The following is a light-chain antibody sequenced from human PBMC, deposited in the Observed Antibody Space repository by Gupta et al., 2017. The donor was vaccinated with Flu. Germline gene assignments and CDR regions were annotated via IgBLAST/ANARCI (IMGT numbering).Light chain of an antibody. CDR1: QSISSW. CDR2: KAS. V-gene: IGKV1-5*03. J-gene: IGKJ1*01. Sequence: DIQMTQSPSTLSASVGDRVTITCRASQSISSWLAWYQQKPGKATKPLIYKASSLESGVQSRFSGSGSGTEFTLTISSLQPDDFATYYCQQYNSYSWTFGQGTKVEIK. CDR3: QQYNSYSWT.